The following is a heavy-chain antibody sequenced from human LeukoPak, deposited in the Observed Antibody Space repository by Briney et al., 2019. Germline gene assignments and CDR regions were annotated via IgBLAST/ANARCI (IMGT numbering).Heavy chain of an antibody. CDR3: ARSRLHPIIFDY. J-gene: IGHJ4*02. Sequence: SETLSLTCVVYGGSFSGYYWSWIRQPPGKGLEWIGEINHSGSTNYNPSLKSRVIISVDTSKNQFSPKLTSVTAADTAVYYCARSRLHPIIFDYWGQGTLVTVSS. CDR1: GGSFSGYY. D-gene: IGHD5-24*01. CDR2: INHSGST. V-gene: IGHV4-34*01.